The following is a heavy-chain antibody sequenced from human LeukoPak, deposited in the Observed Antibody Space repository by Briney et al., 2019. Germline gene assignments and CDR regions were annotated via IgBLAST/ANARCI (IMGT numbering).Heavy chain of an antibody. J-gene: IGHJ3*02. D-gene: IGHD6-13*01. Sequence: GGSLRLSCAASGFTFSSYSMNWVRQAPGKGLEWVSSITSSSSYMYYADSVRGRFTISRDNAKNSLYLQMNSLRAEDTALYYCARGGAAGGIDAFDIWGQGTMVAVSS. CDR1: GFTFSSYS. V-gene: IGHV3-21*01. CDR2: ITSSSSYM. CDR3: ARGGAAGGIDAFDI.